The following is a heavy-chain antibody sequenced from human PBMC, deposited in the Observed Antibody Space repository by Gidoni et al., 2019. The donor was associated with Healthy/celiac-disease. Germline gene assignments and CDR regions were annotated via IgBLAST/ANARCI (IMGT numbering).Heavy chain of an antibody. V-gene: IGHV5-51*03. CDR2: IYPGDSDT. J-gene: IGHJ6*02. CDR1: GCSLPNSW. Sequence: EVHLVQSGAEVTKPVESLTISCKGSGCSLPNSWIGWVRQIPGKGLEWIGIIYPGDSDTRYSPSFQGQVTISADKSISTAYLQWSSLKASDTAMYYCARPGGWTKVGDYGMDVWGQGTTVTVSS. CDR3: ARPGGWTKVGDYGMDV. D-gene: IGHD1-26*01.